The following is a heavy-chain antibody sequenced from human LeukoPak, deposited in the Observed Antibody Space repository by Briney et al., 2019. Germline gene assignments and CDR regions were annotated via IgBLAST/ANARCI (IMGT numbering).Heavy chain of an antibody. CDR1: GFTFSNYW. CDR3: ARVSLSSGCLSN. V-gene: IGHV3-74*01. CDR2: ISSDESIT. Sequence: GGSLRLSCAASGFTFSNYWMHWVRQAPGKGLVWVSRISSDESITSYADSVKGRLTISRDNAKNTLFLQMNGLRAEDTAVYYCARVSLSSGCLSNWGQGTLVTVSS. D-gene: IGHD6-19*01. J-gene: IGHJ4*02.